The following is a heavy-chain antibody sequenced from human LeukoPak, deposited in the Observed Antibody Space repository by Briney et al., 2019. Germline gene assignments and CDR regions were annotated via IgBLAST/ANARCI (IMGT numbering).Heavy chain of an antibody. J-gene: IGHJ4*02. CDR2: MNPNSGNT. CDR1: GYTFTSYD. CDR3: ARGTTVTPSDY. Sequence: ASVTDSCKASGYTFTSYDINWVRQAAGQGLEWMGWMNPNSGNTGYAQKFQGRVTMTRNTSISTAYMELSSLRSEDTAVYYCARGTTVTPSDYWGQGTLVTVSS. V-gene: IGHV1-8*01. D-gene: IGHD4-17*01.